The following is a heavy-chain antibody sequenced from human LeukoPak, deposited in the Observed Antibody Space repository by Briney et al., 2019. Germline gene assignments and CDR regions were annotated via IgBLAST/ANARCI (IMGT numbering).Heavy chain of an antibody. J-gene: IGHJ3*02. Sequence: SQTLSLTCAVSGGSISSGGYSWSWIRQPPGKGLEWIGYIYHSVSSYYNPSLKSRVTISVDRSKNQFSLKLSSVTAADTAVYYCARAFDIWGQGTMVTVSS. CDR1: GGSISSGGYS. CDR3: ARAFDI. CDR2: IYHSVSS. V-gene: IGHV4-30-2*01.